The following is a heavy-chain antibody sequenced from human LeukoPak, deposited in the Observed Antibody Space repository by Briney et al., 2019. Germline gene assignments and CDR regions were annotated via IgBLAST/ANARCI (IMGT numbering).Heavy chain of an antibody. CDR1: GGSISSYY. J-gene: IGHJ6*03. CDR2: IYYSGST. V-gene: IGHV4-59*01. Sequence: SETLSLTCTVSGGSISSYYWSWIRQPPGKGLEWIGYIYYSGSTNYNPSLKSRLTISVDTSKNQFSLKLSSVTAADTAVYYCARGGVTPDYGDLRAYYYYYMDVWGKGTTVTVSS. D-gene: IGHD4-17*01. CDR3: ARGGVTPDYGDLRAYYYYYMDV.